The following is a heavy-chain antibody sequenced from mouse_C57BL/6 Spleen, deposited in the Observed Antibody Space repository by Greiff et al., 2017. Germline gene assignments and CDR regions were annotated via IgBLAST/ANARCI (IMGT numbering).Heavy chain of an antibody. J-gene: IGHJ1*03. Sequence: VQLQQSGPGLVKPSQSLSLTCSVTGYSITSGYYWNWIRQFPGNKLEWMGYISYDGSNNYNPSLKNRISITRDTSKNQFFLKLNSVTTEDTATYYCARGGIYYDYDDYWYFDVWGTGTTVTVSS. CDR2: ISYDGSN. D-gene: IGHD2-4*01. CDR3: ARGGIYYDYDDYWYFDV. CDR1: GYSITSGYY. V-gene: IGHV3-6*01.